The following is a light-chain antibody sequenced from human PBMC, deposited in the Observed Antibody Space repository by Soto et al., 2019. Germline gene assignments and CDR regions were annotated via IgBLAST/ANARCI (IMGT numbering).Light chain of an antibody. CDR3: QKYGSSSYT. Sequence: EIVLTQSPGTLSLFPGERATLSCRASQSVSSSYLAWYQQKPGQAPRLLIYGASSRATGIPDRFSCSGSGTDFTLTISRLEHEDFAVYYCQKYGSSSYTFGQGTKREIK. V-gene: IGKV3-20*01. CDR1: QSVSSSY. J-gene: IGKJ2*01. CDR2: GAS.